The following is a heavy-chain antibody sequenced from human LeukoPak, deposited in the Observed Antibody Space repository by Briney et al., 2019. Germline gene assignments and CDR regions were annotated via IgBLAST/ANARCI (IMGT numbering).Heavy chain of an antibody. D-gene: IGHD5-12*01. CDR2: IYHSGST. Sequence: SETLSLTCAVSGGSISSGGYSWSWIRQPPGKGLEWIGYIYHSGSTYYNPSLKSRVTISVDRSKNQFSLKLSSVTAADTAVYYCARGYSGYDWDDAFDIWGQGTMVTVSS. CDR3: ARGYSGYDWDDAFDI. CDR1: GGSISSGGYS. J-gene: IGHJ3*02. V-gene: IGHV4-30-2*01.